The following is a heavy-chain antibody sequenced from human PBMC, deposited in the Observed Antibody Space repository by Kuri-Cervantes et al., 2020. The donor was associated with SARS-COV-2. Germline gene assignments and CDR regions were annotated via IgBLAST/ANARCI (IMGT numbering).Heavy chain of an antibody. CDR2: ISSSSYI. CDR1: GFTFSSYS. CDR3: ARDAPKGPSHFDI. J-gene: IGHJ3*02. Sequence: GGSLRLSCAASGFTFSSYSMNWVRQAPGKGLEWVSSISSSSYIYYADSVKGRFTISRDKAKNSLYLQMNSLRAADTAVYYCARDAPKGPSHFDIWGQGTMVTVSS. V-gene: IGHV3-21*01.